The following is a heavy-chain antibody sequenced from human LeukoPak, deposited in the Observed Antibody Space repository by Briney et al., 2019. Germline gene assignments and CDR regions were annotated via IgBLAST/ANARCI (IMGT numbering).Heavy chain of an antibody. CDR2: IYSDGST. J-gene: IGHJ6*02. Sequence: TGGSPRLSCAASEFTVSSNYMSWVRQAPGKGLEWVSLIYSDGSTFYSDSVKGRFTISRDNSENTLYLQMNSLRVDDTAVYYCAREAPRYYGMDVWGHGTTVTVSS. CDR1: EFTVSSNY. CDR3: AREAPRYYGMDV. V-gene: IGHV3-66*01.